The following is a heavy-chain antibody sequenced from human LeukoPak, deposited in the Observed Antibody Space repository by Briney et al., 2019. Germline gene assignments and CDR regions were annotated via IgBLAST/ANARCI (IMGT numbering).Heavy chain of an antibody. CDR1: GFTFSNAW. CDR3: ARVEGPFDY. V-gene: IGHV3-30-3*01. Sequence: GGSLRLSCAASGFTFSNAWMNWVRQAPGKGLEWVAVISYDGSNKYYADSVKGRFTISRDNSKNTLYLQRNSLRAEDTAVYYCARVEGPFDYWGQGTLVTVSS. CDR2: ISYDGSNK. J-gene: IGHJ4*02.